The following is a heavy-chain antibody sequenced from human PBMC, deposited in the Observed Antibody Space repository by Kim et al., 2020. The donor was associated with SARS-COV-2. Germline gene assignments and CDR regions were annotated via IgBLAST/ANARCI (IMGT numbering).Heavy chain of an antibody. V-gene: IGHV1-46*01. J-gene: IGHJ6*02. CDR3: ARERIWPYDSSGYFLYYYYGMDV. CDR1: GYTFTSYY. Sequence: ASVKVSCKASGYTFTSYYMHWVRQAPGQGLEWMGIINPSGGSTSYAQKFQGRVTMTRDTSTSTVYMELSSLRSEDTAVYYCARERIWPYDSSGYFLYYYYGMDVWGQGTTVTVSS. D-gene: IGHD3-22*01. CDR2: INPSGGST.